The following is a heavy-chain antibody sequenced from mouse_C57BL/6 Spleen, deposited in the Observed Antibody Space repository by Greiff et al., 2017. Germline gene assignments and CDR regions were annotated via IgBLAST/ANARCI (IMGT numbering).Heavy chain of an antibody. V-gene: IGHV5-17*01. CDR3: TRQAYGYGGFAY. D-gene: IGHD2-2*01. CDR1: GFTFSDYG. CDR2: ISSGSSTI. Sequence: DVKLVESGGGLVKPGGSLKLSCAASGFTFSDYGMHWVRQAPEKGLEWVAYISSGSSTIYYADTVKGRFTFARDNAKNTLFLQMTSLTSEDTAMYYCTRQAYGYGGFAYWGQGTLVTVSA. J-gene: IGHJ3*01.